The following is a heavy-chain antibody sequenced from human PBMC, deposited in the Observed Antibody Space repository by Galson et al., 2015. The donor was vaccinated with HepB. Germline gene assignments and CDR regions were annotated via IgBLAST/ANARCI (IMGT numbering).Heavy chain of an antibody. D-gene: IGHD3-22*01. Sequence: SVKVSCKASGGTFSSYAISWVRQAPGQGLERMGGIIPIFGTANYAQKFQGRVTITADESTSTAYMELSSLRSEDTAVYYCARALPHYDSSGYIFDYWGQGTLVTVSS. J-gene: IGHJ4*02. CDR2: IIPIFGTA. V-gene: IGHV1-69*13. CDR1: GGTFSSYA. CDR3: ARALPHYDSSGYIFDY.